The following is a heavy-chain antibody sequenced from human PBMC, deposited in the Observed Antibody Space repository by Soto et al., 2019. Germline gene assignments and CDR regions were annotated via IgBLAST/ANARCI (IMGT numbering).Heavy chain of an antibody. J-gene: IGHJ6*03. D-gene: IGHD6-13*01. CDR1: GYTLTELS. CDR3: ATSSWYKYYMDV. CDR2: FDPEDGET. Sequence: ASVKVSCKVSGYTLTELSMHWVRQAPGKGLEWMGGFDPEDGETIYAQKFQGRVTMTEDTSTDTAYMELSSLRSEDTAVYYCATSSWYKYYMDVWGKGTTVTVSS. V-gene: IGHV1-24*01.